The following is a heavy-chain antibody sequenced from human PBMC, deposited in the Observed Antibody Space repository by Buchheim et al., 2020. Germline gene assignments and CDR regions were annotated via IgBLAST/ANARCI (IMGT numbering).Heavy chain of an antibody. CDR2: IKQDGSEK. D-gene: IGHD6-19*01. CDR3: ARGDSMSSGWLTWVTLAGKIFDY. Sequence: EVQLVESGGGLVQPGGSLRLSCAASGFTFSSYWMSWVRQAPGKGLEWVANIKQDGSEKYYVDSVKGRFTISRDNAKNSLYLQMNSLRAEDTAVYYCARGDSMSSGWLTWVTLAGKIFDYWGQGTL. CDR1: GFTFSSYW. V-gene: IGHV3-7*01. J-gene: IGHJ4*02.